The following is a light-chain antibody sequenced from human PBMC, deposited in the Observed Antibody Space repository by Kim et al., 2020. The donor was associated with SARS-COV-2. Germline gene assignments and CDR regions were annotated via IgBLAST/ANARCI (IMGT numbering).Light chain of an antibody. CDR1: QSIDAW. Sequence: DIQMTQSPSTLSASVGDTVTITCRASQSIDAWLAWYQQKPGKAPKVLIYKPSALGSGVPSRFSGSGSGTEFALTITSLQPDDFATYFFKRYSNLCAFGEGTKMDIK. CDR3: KRYSNLCA. CDR2: KPS. J-gene: IGKJ1*01. V-gene: IGKV1-5*03.